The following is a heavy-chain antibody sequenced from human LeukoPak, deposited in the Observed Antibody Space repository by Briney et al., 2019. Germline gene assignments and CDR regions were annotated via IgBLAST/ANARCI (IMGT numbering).Heavy chain of an antibody. J-gene: IGHJ4*02. CDR1: GYRFTSYW. CDR2: IYPGDSDT. V-gene: IGHV5-51*01. Sequence: GESLKISCKGSGYRFTSYWIGWVRQMPGKGMEWMGIIYPGDSDTRYSPSFQGQVTISADKSISTAYLQCSSLKASDTAMYYCARHDYGDYVSRVGGDYWGQGTLVTVSS. D-gene: IGHD4-17*01. CDR3: ARHDYGDYVSRVGGDY.